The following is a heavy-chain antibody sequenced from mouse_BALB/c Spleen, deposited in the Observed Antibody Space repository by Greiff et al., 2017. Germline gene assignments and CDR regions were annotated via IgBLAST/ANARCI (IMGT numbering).Heavy chain of an antibody. Sequence: VQLQQPGAELVKPGTSVKLSCKASGYNFTSYWINWVKLRPGQGLEWIGDIYPGSGSTNYNEKFKSKATLTVDTSSSTAYMQLSSLASEDSALYYCAKNWDWFAYWGQGTLVTVSA. CDR2: IYPGSGST. J-gene: IGHJ3*01. CDR1: GYNFTSYW. D-gene: IGHD4-1*01. V-gene: IGHV1-55*01. CDR3: AKNWDWFAY.